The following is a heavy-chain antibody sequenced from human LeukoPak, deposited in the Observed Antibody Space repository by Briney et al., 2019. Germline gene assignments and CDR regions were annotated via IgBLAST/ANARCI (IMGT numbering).Heavy chain of an antibody. CDR2: ISSSSSYT. D-gene: IGHD5-18*01. Sequence: PGGSLRLSCAASGFTFSDYYMSWLRQAPGKGLEWVSYISSSSSYTNYADSVKGRFTISRDNAKNSLYLQMNSLRAEDTAVYYCARDREYSYAGFDYWGQGTLVTVTS. CDR3: ARDREYSYAGFDY. V-gene: IGHV3-11*06. J-gene: IGHJ4*02. CDR1: GFTFSDYY.